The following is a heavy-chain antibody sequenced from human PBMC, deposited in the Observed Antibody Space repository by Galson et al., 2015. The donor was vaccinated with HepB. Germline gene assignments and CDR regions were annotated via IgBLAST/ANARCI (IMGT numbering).Heavy chain of an antibody. V-gene: IGHV1-8*01. Sequence: SVKVSCKASGYTFTSYDINWVRQATGQGLEWMGWMNPNSGNTGYAQKFQGRVTMTRNTSISTAYMELSSLRSEDTAVYYCARVYYDSSGYSLPVDYWGQGTLVTVSS. CDR1: GYTFTSYD. D-gene: IGHD3-22*01. J-gene: IGHJ4*02. CDR3: ARVYYDSSGYSLPVDY. CDR2: MNPNSGNT.